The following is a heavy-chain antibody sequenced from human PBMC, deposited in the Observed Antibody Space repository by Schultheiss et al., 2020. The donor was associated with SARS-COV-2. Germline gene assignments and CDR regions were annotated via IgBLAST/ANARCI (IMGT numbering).Heavy chain of an antibody. CDR3: ARLGVVFPPRIDYHYMDD. CDR1: GGSFSGYY. CDR2: INHSGSI. Sequence: SETLSLTCAVYGGSFSGYYWSWIRQPPGKGLEWIGEINHSGSINYNTSLKSRVTIPVDTSKNQFSLKLSSVTAADTAVYYCARLGVVFPPRIDYHYMDDWSKGGTITVAS. V-gene: IGHV4-34*01. J-gene: IGHJ6*03. D-gene: IGHD3-3*01.